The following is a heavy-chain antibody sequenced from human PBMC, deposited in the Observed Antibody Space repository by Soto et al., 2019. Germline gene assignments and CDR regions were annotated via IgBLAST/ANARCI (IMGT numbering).Heavy chain of an antibody. Sequence: PGESLKISCKGSGYSFTSYWISWVRQMPGKGLEWMGRIDPSDSYTRYSPSFQGQVTISADKSISTAYLQWSSLKASDTAMYYCARHGTGGGGYYYGMDVWGQGTTVTVSS. CDR3: ARHGTGGGGYYYGMDV. CDR1: GYSFTSYW. J-gene: IGHJ6*02. CDR2: IDPSDSYT. V-gene: IGHV5-10-1*04. D-gene: IGHD1-1*01.